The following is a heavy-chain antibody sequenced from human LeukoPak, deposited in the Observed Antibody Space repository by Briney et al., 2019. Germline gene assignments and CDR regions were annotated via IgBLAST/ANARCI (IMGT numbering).Heavy chain of an antibody. D-gene: IGHD5-18*01. CDR1: GLTFSSSW. CDR2: INPDGNKK. J-gene: IGHJ4*02. CDR3: ARDLAYSRLDY. V-gene: IGHV3-7*01. Sequence: GGSLRLSCAVSGLTFSSSWMDWVRQAPGKGLEWVASINPDGNKKYSADSVKGRLTISRDNAENSLYLQMNSLRVEDTAFYYCARDLAYSRLDYWGQGMLVTVSS.